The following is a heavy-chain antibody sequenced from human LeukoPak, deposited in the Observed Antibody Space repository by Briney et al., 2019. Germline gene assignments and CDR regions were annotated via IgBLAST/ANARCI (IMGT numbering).Heavy chain of an antibody. J-gene: IGHJ4*02. V-gene: IGHV4-59*12. CDR1: GGSISSYY. Sequence: SETLSLTCTVSGGSISSYYWNWIRHAPGKGLEWIGYMYYSWGTSYNPALKSRVTISSDTSRNQLSLELSSLTAADTAVYFCARGLLGRDHPPYLDSWGQGTLVTVSS. CDR2: MYYSWGT. D-gene: IGHD3-16*01. CDR3: ARGLLGRDHPPYLDS.